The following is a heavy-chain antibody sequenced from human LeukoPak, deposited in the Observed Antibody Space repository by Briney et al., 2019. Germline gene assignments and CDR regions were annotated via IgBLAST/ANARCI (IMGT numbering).Heavy chain of an antibody. J-gene: IGHJ4*02. CDR3: AIGYGVYLRGAEDY. CDR2: INAGNGNT. CDR1: GYTFTSYA. D-gene: IGHD4-17*01. V-gene: IGHV1-3*01. Sequence: ASVKVSCKASGYTFTSYAMHWVRQAPGQRLEWMGWINAGNGNTKYSQKFQGRVTITRDTSASTAYMELSSLRSEDTAVYYCAIGYGVYLRGAEDYWGQGTLVTVSS.